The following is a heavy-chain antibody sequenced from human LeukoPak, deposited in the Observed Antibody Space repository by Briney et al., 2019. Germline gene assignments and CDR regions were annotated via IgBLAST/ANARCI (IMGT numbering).Heavy chain of an antibody. V-gene: IGHV4-39*07. CDR1: GGSISSSNYH. J-gene: IGHJ3*02. D-gene: IGHD1-26*01. CDR2: IYYRGST. CDR3: ARTRWEDAFDI. Sequence: SETLSLTCTVSGGSISSSNYHWGWIRQPPGKGLEWIGTIYYRGSTNYNPSLKSRVTISVDTSKNQFSLKLSSVTAADTAVYYCARTRWEDAFDIWGQGTMVTVSS.